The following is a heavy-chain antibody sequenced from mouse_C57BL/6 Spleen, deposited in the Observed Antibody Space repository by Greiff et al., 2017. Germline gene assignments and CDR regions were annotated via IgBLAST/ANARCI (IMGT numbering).Heavy chain of an antibody. CDR3: ARRGMVTSYSIDY. J-gene: IGHJ2*02. CDR1: GYTFTDYN. Sequence: VQLQQSGPELVKPGASVKMSCKASGYTFTDYNMHWVKQSHGKSLEWIGYINPNNGGTSYNQKFKGKATLTVNKSSSPAYMELRSLTSEDSAVXYCARRGMVTSYSIDYWGQGTSLTVSS. V-gene: IGHV1-22*01. CDR2: INPNNGGT. D-gene: IGHD2-3*01.